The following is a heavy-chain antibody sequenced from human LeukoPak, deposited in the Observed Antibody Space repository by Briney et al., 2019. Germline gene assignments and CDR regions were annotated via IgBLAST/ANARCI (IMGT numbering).Heavy chain of an antibody. CDR1: GFTFSNAW. Sequence: GGSLRLSCAASGFTFSNAWMSWVRQAPGKGLEWVGRIKSKTDGGTTDYAAPVKGRFTISRDDSKNTLYLQMNSLKTEDTAVYYCTTDPPDIVVVPAVEGSVYWGQGTLVTVSS. D-gene: IGHD2-2*01. CDR3: TTDPPDIVVVPAVEGSVY. V-gene: IGHV3-15*01. J-gene: IGHJ4*02. CDR2: IKSKTDGGTT.